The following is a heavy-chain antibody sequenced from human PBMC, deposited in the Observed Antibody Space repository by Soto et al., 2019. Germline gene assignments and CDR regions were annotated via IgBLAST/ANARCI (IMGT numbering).Heavy chain of an antibody. Sequence: AASVKVSCKASGGTFSSYTISWVRQAPGQGLEWMGRIIPILGITNYAQKFQGRVTITADKSTSTAYMELSSLRSEDTAVYYCARLIVGATTNAFDIWGQGTMVTVSS. CDR3: ARLIVGATTNAFDI. D-gene: IGHD1-26*01. CDR2: IIPILGIT. CDR1: GGTFSSYT. J-gene: IGHJ3*02. V-gene: IGHV1-69*02.